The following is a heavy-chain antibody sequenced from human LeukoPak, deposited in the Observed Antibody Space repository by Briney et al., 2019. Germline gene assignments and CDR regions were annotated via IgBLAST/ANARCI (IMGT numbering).Heavy chain of an antibody. CDR2: IRSKAYGGTT. V-gene: IGHV3-49*04. Sequence: PGGSLRLSCAASGFTVSSNYMSWVRQAPGKGLEWVGFIRSKAYGGTTEYAASVKGRFTISRDDSKSIAYLQMNSLKTEDTAVYYCTRDRGYYDFWSGVGFVYWGQGTLVTVSS. D-gene: IGHD3-3*01. CDR3: TRDRGYYDFWSGVGFVY. CDR1: GFTVSSNY. J-gene: IGHJ4*02.